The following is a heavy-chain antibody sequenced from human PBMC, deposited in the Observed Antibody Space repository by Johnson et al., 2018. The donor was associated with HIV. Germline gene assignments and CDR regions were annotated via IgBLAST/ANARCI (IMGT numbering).Heavy chain of an antibody. CDR1: GFTFSSYA. CDR2: IKSKTDGGTT. CDR3: ARLGVGATWHAFDI. D-gene: IGHD1-26*01. V-gene: IGHV3-15*01. Sequence: VQLVESGGGVVQPGRSLRLSCAASGFTFSSYAMHWVRQAPGKGLEWVGRIKSKTDGGTTDYAAPVKGRVTISRDDSKNTLYLQMNSMRAEDTSVYYCARLGVGATWHAFDIWGQGTMVTVSS. J-gene: IGHJ3*02.